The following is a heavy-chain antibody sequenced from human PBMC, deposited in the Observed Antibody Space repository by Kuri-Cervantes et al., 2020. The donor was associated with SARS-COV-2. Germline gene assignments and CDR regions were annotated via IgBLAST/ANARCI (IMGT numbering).Heavy chain of an antibody. J-gene: IGHJ6*03. Sequence: GESLKISCAASGFTFSDYSMSWVRQAPGKGLEWVGRIKSKTDGGTTDYAAPVKGRFTISRDDSKNTLYLQMNSLRAEDTAVYYCARGYCSSTSCYSGYMDVWGKGTTVTVSS. CDR3: ARGYCSSTSCYSGYMDV. V-gene: IGHV3-15*05. CDR2: IKSKTDGGTT. D-gene: IGHD2-2*01. CDR1: GFTFSDYS.